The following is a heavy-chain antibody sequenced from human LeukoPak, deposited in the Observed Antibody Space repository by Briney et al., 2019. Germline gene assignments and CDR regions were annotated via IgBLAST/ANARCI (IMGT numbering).Heavy chain of an antibody. CDR3: ARDDAAAGPFDY. Sequence: ASVKVPCKASGYTFTSYYMHWVRQAPGQGLEWMGIINPSGGSTSYAQKFQGRVTMTRDTSTSTVYMELSSLRSEDTAVYYCARDDAAAGPFDYWGQGTLVTISS. CDR2: INPSGGST. CDR1: GYTFTSYY. V-gene: IGHV1-46*01. D-gene: IGHD6-13*01. J-gene: IGHJ4*02.